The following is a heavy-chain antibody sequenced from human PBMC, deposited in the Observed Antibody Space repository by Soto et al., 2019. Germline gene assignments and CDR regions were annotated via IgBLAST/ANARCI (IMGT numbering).Heavy chain of an antibody. Sequence: QVQLVQSGAEVKQPGSSVKVSCKASGGTFSSYAISWVRQAPGQGLEWMGGITPISDTTNYAQKFQGRVTITADESTSTAYMELSSLRSEDTAVYYCARSQGSSTSLEIYYYYYYGMDVWGQGTTVTVSS. J-gene: IGHJ6*02. CDR2: ITPISDTT. CDR1: GGTFSSYA. CDR3: ARSQGSSTSLEIYYYYYYGMDV. V-gene: IGHV1-69*01. D-gene: IGHD2-2*01.